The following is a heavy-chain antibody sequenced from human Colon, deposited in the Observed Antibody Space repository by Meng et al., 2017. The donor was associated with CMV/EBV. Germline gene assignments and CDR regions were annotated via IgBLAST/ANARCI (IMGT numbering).Heavy chain of an antibody. CDR2: IHHSGPT. Sequence: SETLSLTCTVSGASLTVDNYFWGWIRQAPGKRLEWIGTIHHSGPTYYNPSFLNRVTISLDKSKSQFSLKLTSVTAADTAMYYCERGCGREVYSSSSDFWGQGALVTVSS. D-gene: IGHD6-6*01. CDR1: GASLTVDNYF. CDR3: ERGCGREVYSSSSDF. V-gene: IGHV4-39*07. J-gene: IGHJ4*02.